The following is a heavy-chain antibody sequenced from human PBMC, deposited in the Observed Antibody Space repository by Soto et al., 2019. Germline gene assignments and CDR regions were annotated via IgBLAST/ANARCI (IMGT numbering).Heavy chain of an antibody. D-gene: IGHD6-13*01. J-gene: IGHJ6*02. V-gene: IGHV4-38-2*01. Sequence: SETLSLTCGVSGYSISSGYYWGWIRQPPGKGLEWIASIYHSGNTYYNPSLKSRAIISVDTSKNQFSLKLNSVTAADTAVYYCARGYSYGNVNFYGMDVWGQGTTVTVSS. CDR2: IYHSGNT. CDR1: GYSISSGYY. CDR3: ARGYSYGNVNFYGMDV.